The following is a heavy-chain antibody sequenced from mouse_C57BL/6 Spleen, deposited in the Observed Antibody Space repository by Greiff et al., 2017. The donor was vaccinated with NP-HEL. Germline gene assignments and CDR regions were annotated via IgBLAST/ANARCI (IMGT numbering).Heavy chain of an antibody. V-gene: IGHV3-6*01. D-gene: IGHD2-4*01. CDR3: ARAGLRRGYFDV. J-gene: IGHJ1*03. CDR1: GYSITSGYY. CDR2: ISYDGSN. Sequence: DVKLQESGPGLVKPSQSLSLTCSVTGYSITSGYYWNWIRQFPGNKLEWMGYISYDGSNNYNPSLKNRISITRDTSKNQFFLKLNSVTTEDTATYYCARAGLRRGYFDVWGTGTTVTVSS.